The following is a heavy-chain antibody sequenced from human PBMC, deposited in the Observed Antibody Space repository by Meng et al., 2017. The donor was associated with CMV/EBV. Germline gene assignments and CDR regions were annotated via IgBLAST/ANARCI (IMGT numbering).Heavy chain of an antibody. CDR3: ATAYCSSTSCYP. D-gene: IGHD2-2*01. CDR2: IYSGGST. V-gene: IGHV3-53*01. Sequence: GGSLRLSCAASGFTVSSNYIIWVRQAPGKGLEWVSVIYSGGSTYYADSVTGRFTISRDNSKNTLYLQMNSLRAEDTAVYYCATAYCSSTSCYPWGQGTLVTVSS. CDR1: GFTVSSNY. J-gene: IGHJ5*02.